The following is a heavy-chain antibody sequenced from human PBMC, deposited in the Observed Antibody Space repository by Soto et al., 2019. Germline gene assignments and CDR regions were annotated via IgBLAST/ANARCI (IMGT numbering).Heavy chain of an antibody. D-gene: IGHD3-22*01. CDR2: ISINGGST. J-gene: IGHJ4*02. Sequence: EVQLVESGGGLVQPGGSLRLSCAASGFTFSSYAMHWVRQAPGKGLEYVSAISINGGSTYYANSVKGRFTISRDNSKNTLYLQMGSLRAEDMAVYYCARQHYDSSGYPFDYWGQGTLVTVSS. V-gene: IGHV3-64*01. CDR1: GFTFSSYA. CDR3: ARQHYDSSGYPFDY.